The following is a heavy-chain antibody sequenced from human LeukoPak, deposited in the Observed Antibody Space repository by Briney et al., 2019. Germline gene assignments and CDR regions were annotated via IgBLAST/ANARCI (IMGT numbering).Heavy chain of an antibody. V-gene: IGHV4-34*01. J-gene: IGHJ3*02. CDR3: ARHKGSSSGAFDI. Sequence: SETLSLTCAVYGGSFSGYYWSWIRQPPGKGLEWIGEINHSGSTNYNPSLKSRVTISVDTSKNQFSLKLSSVTAADTAVYYCARHKGSSSGAFDIWGQGTMVTVSS. CDR2: INHSGST. D-gene: IGHD6-6*01. CDR1: GGSFSGYY.